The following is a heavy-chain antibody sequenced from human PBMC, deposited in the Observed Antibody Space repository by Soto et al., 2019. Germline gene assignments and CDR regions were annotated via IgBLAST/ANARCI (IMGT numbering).Heavy chain of an antibody. Sequence: ASVKVSCKASGYTFTSYGISWVRQAPGQGLEWMGWISAYNGNTNHAQKLQGRVTMTTDTSTSTAYMELRSLRSDDTAVYYCARGRIAAAGPLVNWFDPWGQGTLVTVSS. CDR2: ISAYNGNT. D-gene: IGHD6-13*01. V-gene: IGHV1-18*01. CDR1: GYTFTSYG. CDR3: ARGRIAAAGPLVNWFDP. J-gene: IGHJ5*02.